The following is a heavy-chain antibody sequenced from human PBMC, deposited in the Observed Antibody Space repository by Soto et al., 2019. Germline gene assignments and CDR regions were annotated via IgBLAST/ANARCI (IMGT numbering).Heavy chain of an antibody. CDR3: ARRGAYCSGGTCYHFDY. CDR1: GYTFTTYG. CDR2: ISTYNGNT. D-gene: IGHD2-15*01. V-gene: IGHV1-18*04. Sequence: ASVKVSCKASGYTFTTYGISWVRQAPGQGLEWMGWISTYNGNTNYEQKLQGRVTLTTDTLTSTAYMELRSLRSDDTAVYYCARRGAYCSGGTCYHFDYWGQGTLVTVSS. J-gene: IGHJ4*02.